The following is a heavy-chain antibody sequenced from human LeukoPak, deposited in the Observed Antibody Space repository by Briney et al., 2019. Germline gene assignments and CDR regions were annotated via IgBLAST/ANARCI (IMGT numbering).Heavy chain of an antibody. CDR1: GYSISSDYY. V-gene: IGHV4-38-2*02. CDR3: ARDGTYGGVGLDV. D-gene: IGHD4-23*01. J-gene: IGHJ6*04. Sequence: PSETLSLTCTVSGYSISSDYYWGWIRQPPGKGLECIASIYHSGGTYYNPSLKSRVTISIDTSKNQFSLKLSSVTAADTAVYYCARDGTYGGVGLDVWGKGTTVTVSS. CDR2: IYHSGGT.